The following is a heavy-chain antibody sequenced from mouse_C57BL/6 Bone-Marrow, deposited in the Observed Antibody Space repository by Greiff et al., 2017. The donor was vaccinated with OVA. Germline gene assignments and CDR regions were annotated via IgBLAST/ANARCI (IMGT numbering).Heavy chain of an antibody. CDR3: VREHYGSSYFDY. J-gene: IGHJ2*01. V-gene: IGHV10-1*01. Sequence: EVQRVESGGGLVQPKGSLKLSCAASGFSFNTYAMNWVRQAPGKGLEWVARIRSKSNNYATYYADSVKDRFTISRDDSESMLYLQMNNLKTEDTAMYYCVREHYGSSYFDYWGQGTTLTVSS. D-gene: IGHD1-1*01. CDR1: GFSFNTYA. CDR2: IRSKSNNYAT.